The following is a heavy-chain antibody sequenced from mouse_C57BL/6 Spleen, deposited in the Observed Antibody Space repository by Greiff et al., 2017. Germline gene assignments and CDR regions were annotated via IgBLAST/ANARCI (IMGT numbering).Heavy chain of an antibody. CDR2: ISSGSSTI. CDR3: ARGEYYGYYFDY. Sequence: EVKLMESGGGLVKPGGSLKLSCAASGFTFSDYGMHWVRQAPEKGLEWVAYISSGSSTIYYADTVKGRFTIARDNAKNTLFLQMTSLRSEDTAMYYCARGEYYGYYFDYWGQGTTLTVSS. J-gene: IGHJ2*01. CDR1: GFTFSDYG. V-gene: IGHV5-17*01. D-gene: IGHD1-1*01.